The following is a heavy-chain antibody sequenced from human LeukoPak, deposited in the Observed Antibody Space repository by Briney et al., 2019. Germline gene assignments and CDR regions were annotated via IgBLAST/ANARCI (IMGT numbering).Heavy chain of an antibody. V-gene: IGHV3-30*02. CDR2: IRYDGSNK. CDR3: AKQFDYGDYYFDY. D-gene: IGHD4-17*01. Sequence: PGGSLRLSCAASGFTFSSYGMHWVRQAPGKGLEWVAFIRYDGSNKYYADSVKGRFTISRDNSKNTLYLQMNSPRAEATAVYYCAKQFDYGDYYFDYWGQGTLVTVSS. J-gene: IGHJ4*02. CDR1: GFTFSSYG.